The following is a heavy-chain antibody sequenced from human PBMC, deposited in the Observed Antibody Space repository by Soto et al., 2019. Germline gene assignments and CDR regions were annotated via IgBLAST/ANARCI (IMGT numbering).Heavy chain of an antibody. D-gene: IGHD6-13*01. Sequence: GGSLRLSCAASGFTFSSYAMHWVRQAPGKGLEWVAVISYDGSNKYYADSVKGRFTISRDNSKNTLYLQMNSLRAEDTAVYYCASVSSSFAHFDYWGQGTLVTVSS. CDR1: GFTFSSYA. V-gene: IGHV3-30-3*01. CDR2: ISYDGSNK. CDR3: ASVSSSFAHFDY. J-gene: IGHJ4*02.